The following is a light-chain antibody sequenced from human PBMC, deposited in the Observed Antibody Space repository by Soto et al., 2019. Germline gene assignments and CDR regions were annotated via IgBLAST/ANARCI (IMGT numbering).Light chain of an antibody. CDR1: SSDVGGYNY. CDR3: SSYAGSNNFV. CDR2: EVT. Sequence: QSVLTQPPSASGSPVQSVTISCTGTSSDVGGYNYVSWYQQHSGKAPKLMIYEVTKRPSGVPDRFSGSKSGSTASLTVSGLQAEDEADYYCSSYAGSNNFVFGGGTKVTVL. J-gene: IGLJ2*01. V-gene: IGLV2-8*01.